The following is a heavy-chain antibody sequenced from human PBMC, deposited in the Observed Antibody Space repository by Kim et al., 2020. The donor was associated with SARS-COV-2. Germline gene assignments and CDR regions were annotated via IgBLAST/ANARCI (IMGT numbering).Heavy chain of an antibody. D-gene: IGHD1-26*01. J-gene: IGHJ3*02. V-gene: IGHV1-46*01. CDR3: ARDNPLTVGATYALGAFDI. Sequence: ASVKVSCKASGYTFTSYYMHWVRQAPGQGLEWMGIINPSGGSTSYAQKFQGRVTMTRDTSTSTVYMELSSLRSEDTAVYYCARDNPLTVGATYALGAFDIWGQGTMVTVSS. CDR2: INPSGGST. CDR1: GYTFTSYY.